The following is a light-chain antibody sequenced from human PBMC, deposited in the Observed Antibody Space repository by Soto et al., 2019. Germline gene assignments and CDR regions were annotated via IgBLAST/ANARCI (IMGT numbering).Light chain of an antibody. V-gene: IGKV1-5*03. CDR2: KAS. CDR3: QQYNNYPLT. Sequence: DLQMTQSPSTLSASVGDRVTITCRASQSISSWLAWYQQKPGKAPKLLIYKASSLESGVTSRVSGSGSGTEFTLTISSLQPDDFATYYGQQYNNYPLTFGGGTKVDI. CDR1: QSISSW. J-gene: IGKJ4*01.